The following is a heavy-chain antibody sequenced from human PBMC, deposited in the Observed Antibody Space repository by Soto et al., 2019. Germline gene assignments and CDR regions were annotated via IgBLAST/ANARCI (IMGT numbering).Heavy chain of an antibody. CDR1: GGTFSSYA. CDR2: IIPIFGTA. J-gene: IGHJ3*02. D-gene: IGHD3-22*01. Sequence: QVQLVQSGAEVKKPGSSVKVSCKASGGTFSSYAISWVRQAPGQGLEWMGGIIPIFGTAYYAQKFQGRVTITADESTSTAYMELSSLRSEDTAVYYCAREGYYDSSGPQTDAFDIWGQGTMVTVSS. CDR3: AREGYYDSSGPQTDAFDI. V-gene: IGHV1-69*12.